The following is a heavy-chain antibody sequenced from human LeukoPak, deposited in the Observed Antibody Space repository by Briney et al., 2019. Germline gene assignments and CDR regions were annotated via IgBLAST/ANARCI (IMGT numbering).Heavy chain of an antibody. V-gene: IGHV3-21*01. CDR3: ARELCFGGRGARTTDFDY. D-gene: IGHD3-10*01. J-gene: IGHJ4*02. Sequence: GGSLRLSCAASGFTFSSYSMNWVRQAPGKGLEWVSSISCSSNYIYYADSVKGRFTISRDSAKNSLYLQMNSLRAEDTAVYYCARELCFGGRGARTTDFDYWGQGTLVTVSS. CDR1: GFTFSSYS. CDR2: ISCSSNYI.